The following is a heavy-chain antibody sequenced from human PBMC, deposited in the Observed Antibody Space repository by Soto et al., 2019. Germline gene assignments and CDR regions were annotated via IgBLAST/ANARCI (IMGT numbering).Heavy chain of an antibody. CDR2: VSTDVNNK. J-gene: IGHJ6*02. V-gene: IGHV3-30-3*01. Sequence: QVQLRESGGGVVQPGRSLRLSCAASGFTFSLFTLHWVRQPPGKGLDWVAVVSTDVNNKFYASSVKGRFTISRDNSKNTMYWQMNNLSPEDTAVYYCARGNLDVWGQGTTVTVSS. CDR1: GFTFSLFT. CDR3: ARGNLDV. D-gene: IGHD1-7*01.